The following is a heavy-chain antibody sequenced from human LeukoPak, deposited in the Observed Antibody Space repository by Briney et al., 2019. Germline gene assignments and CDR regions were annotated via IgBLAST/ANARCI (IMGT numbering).Heavy chain of an antibody. CDR1: GGTFNSFT. CDR2: IIPIFGST. Sequence: SVKVSCKVSGGTFNSFTISWVRQAPGQGLEWMGGIIPIFGSTNYAQKFRGRVTNTADDSTSTAYMELSSLTSDDTAVYYCARGYDVGDYVPYTYWGQGSLVIVSS. D-gene: IGHD4-17*01. CDR3: ARGYDVGDYVPYTY. V-gene: IGHV1-69*01. J-gene: IGHJ4*02.